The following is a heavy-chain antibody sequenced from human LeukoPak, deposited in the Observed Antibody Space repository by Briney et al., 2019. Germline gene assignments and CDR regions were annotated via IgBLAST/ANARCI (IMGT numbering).Heavy chain of an antibody. CDR2: ISAYNGNT. CDR3: ATLAVAGTPSHFDY. CDR1: GYTFTSYG. D-gene: IGHD6-19*01. V-gene: IGHV1-18*01. J-gene: IGHJ4*02. Sequence: ASVKVSCKASGYTFTSYGISWVRQAPGQGLEWMGWISAYNGNTNYAQKLQGRVTMTTDTSTSTAYMELSSLKASDTAMYYCATLAVAGTPSHFDYWGQGTLVTVSS.